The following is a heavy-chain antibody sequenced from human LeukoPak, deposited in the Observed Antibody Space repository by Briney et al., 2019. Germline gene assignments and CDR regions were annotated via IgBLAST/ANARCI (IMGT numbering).Heavy chain of an antibody. CDR1: GFTFSNYW. Sequence: GGSLRLSCAASGFTFSNYWMYWVRQAPGKGLVWVSQIKSDGNITNYADSVKGRFTISRDNDKNTLFLQMNSLRAEDTAVYYCGRSGDFWSGSGVAYWGQGTLVTVSS. J-gene: IGHJ4*02. D-gene: IGHD3-3*01. V-gene: IGHV3-74*01. CDR3: GRSGDFWSGSGVAY. CDR2: IKSDGNIT.